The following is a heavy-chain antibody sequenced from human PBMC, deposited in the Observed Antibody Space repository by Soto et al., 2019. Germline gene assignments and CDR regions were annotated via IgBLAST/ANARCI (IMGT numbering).Heavy chain of an antibody. CDR1: GFTFSSYA. D-gene: IGHD5-18*01. CDR2: ISGSGDST. J-gene: IGHJ4*02. Sequence: PGGSLRLSCAASGFTFSSYAMSWVRQAPGKGLEWVSAISGSGDSTYDADSVKGRFTISRGNSKNTLYLQMNSLRAEDTAVYYCAKGIYSYGYNSFDYWNQGTLVTVSS. V-gene: IGHV3-23*01. CDR3: AKGIYSYGYNSFDY.